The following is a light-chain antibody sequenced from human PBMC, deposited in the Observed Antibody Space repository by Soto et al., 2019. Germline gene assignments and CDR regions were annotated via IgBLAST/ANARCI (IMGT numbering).Light chain of an antibody. CDR3: ASWDDSLNDVL. CDR1: YSNFGSNI. J-gene: IGLJ2*01. V-gene: IGLV1-44*01. Sequence: QSVLTQPPSASGTPGQRVTISCSGSYSNFGSNIVNWYQHFPGTAPKLLIYNNNKRPSGVPDRFSASKSGTSVSLAISGLQSEDEAICYCASWDDSLNDVLFGGGTKVTVL. CDR2: NNN.